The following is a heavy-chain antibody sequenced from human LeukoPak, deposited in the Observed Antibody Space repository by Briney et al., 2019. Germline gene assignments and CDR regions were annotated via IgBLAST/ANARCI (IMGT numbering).Heavy chain of an antibody. V-gene: IGHV4-61*01. Sequence: SETLSLTCTVSGGSLSSGSYYWSWIRQPPGKGLEWIGYIYYSGSTNYNPSLKSRVTISVDTSKNQFSLKLSSVTAADTAVYYCARDSSVERAFDIWGQGTMVTVSS. J-gene: IGHJ3*02. CDR2: IYYSGST. CDR1: GGSLSSGSYY. CDR3: ARDSSVERAFDI. D-gene: IGHD6-19*01.